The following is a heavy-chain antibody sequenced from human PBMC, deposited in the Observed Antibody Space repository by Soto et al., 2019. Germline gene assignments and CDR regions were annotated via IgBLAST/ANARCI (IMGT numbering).Heavy chain of an antibody. Sequence: QVQLVQSGAEVRKPGASVKVSCRPSGYTFTDYYIHWVRQAPGQGLEWMGWINPHNGGTNYARRFQGWVTMTRDTSIGTAYLELNRLTSDATAIYYCARDRVMIAATVGGDSFDVWGPGTWVTVSS. V-gene: IGHV1-2*04. D-gene: IGHD2-15*01. J-gene: IGHJ3*01. CDR2: INPHNGGT. CDR1: GYTFTDYY. CDR3: ARDRVMIAATVGGDSFDV.